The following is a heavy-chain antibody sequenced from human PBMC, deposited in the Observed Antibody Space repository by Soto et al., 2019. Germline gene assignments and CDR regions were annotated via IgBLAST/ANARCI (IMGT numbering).Heavy chain of an antibody. CDR1: GFTFSISW. CDR3: AGGGSWYNDY. J-gene: IGHJ4*02. CDR2: IKQDGSEK. Sequence: EVQVVDSGGGLVQPGGSLRLSCVASGFTFSISWMTWVRQAPGKGLEWVANIKQDGSEKYYVASVKGRFTISRDNAKNSLYRKMNTRRAEDTAVYYFAGGGSWYNDYWGQGTLVTVSS. V-gene: IGHV3-7*04. D-gene: IGHD6-13*01.